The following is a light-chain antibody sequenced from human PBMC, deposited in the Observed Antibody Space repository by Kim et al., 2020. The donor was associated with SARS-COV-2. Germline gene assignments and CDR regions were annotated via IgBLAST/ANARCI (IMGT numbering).Light chain of an antibody. V-gene: IGKV1-27*01. CDR2: GAA. CDR1: QDIAIS. Sequence: AYIGDRVTITCRASQDIAISLAWYQQKPGKVPQVLIYGAATLQSGVPSRVSGRGAGTEFTLTIGSRQTEDVATYYCQKYNSAPWTFGPGTKGDIK. J-gene: IGKJ1*01. CDR3: QKYNSAPWT.